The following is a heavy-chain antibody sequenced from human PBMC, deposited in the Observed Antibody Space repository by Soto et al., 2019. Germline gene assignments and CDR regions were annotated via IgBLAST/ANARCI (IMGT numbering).Heavy chain of an antibody. CDR1: GDTFSSYA. D-gene: IGHD3-10*02. V-gene: IGHV1-69*13. CDR3: ARDPLSSFAMDV. CDR2: IIPTFGRT. Sequence: ASVKVSCKASGDTFSSYAISWVRQAPGKGLEWMGKIIPTFGRTNYAQKFQGRLTISADDSTSTAYMELSSLVSEDTAVYYCARDPLSSFAMDVWGQGTTVTVSS. J-gene: IGHJ6*02.